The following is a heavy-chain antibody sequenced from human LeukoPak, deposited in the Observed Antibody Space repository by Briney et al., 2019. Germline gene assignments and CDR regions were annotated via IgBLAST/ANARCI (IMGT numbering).Heavy chain of an antibody. CDR1: GGTFSSYA. CDR3: ARSPTGFGSHFDY. CDR2: IIPIFGTA. J-gene: IGHJ4*02. D-gene: IGHD1-26*01. V-gene: IGHV1-69*13. Sequence: ASVKVSCKASGGTFSSYAISWVRQAPGQGLEWMGEIIPIFGTANYAQKFQGRVTITADESTSTAYMELSSLRSEDTAVYYCARSPTGFGSHFDYWGQGTLVTVSS.